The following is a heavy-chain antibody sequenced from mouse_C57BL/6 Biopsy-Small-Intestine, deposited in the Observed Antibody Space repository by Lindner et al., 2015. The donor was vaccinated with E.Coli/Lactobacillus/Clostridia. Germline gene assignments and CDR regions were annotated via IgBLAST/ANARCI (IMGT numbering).Heavy chain of an antibody. CDR1: GYTFTGYD. Sequence: VRLQESGPELVKPGASVKLSCKASGYTFTGYDINWVKQRPGQGLEWIGWIYPGNGNTKYNEKFKDKATSTVDTSSSTPYMELHSLTSEDSAVYFCAKWGYAMDYWGQGTSVTVSS. CDR2: IYPGNGNT. J-gene: IGHJ4*01. V-gene: IGHV1-85*01. CDR3: AKWGYAMDY.